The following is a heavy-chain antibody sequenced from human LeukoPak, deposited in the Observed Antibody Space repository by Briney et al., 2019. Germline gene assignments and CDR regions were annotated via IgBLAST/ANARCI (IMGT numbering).Heavy chain of an antibody. J-gene: IGHJ6*03. CDR1: GYTFTGYY. Sequence: ASVKVPCKASGYTFTGYYMHWVRQAPGQGLEWMGWINPNSGGTNYAQKFQGRVTMTRDTSISTAYMELSRLRSDDTAVYYCARGNWLGGTQPYYYYMDVWGKGTTVTISS. D-gene: IGHD3-10*01. CDR2: INPNSGGT. CDR3: ARGNWLGGTQPYYYYMDV. V-gene: IGHV1-2*02.